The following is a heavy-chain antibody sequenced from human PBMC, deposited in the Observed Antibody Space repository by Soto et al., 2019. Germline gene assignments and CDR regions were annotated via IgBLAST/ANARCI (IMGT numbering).Heavy chain of an antibody. CDR1: GYTFTSYG. Sequence: ASVKVSCKASGYTFTSYGISWVRQAPGQGLEWMGWISAYNGNTNYAQKPQGRVTMTTDTSTSTAYMELRSLRSDDTAVYYCARDGAIFTGSYGMDVWGQGTTVTVSS. V-gene: IGHV1-18*04. CDR2: ISAYNGNT. D-gene: IGHD3-9*01. CDR3: ARDGAIFTGSYGMDV. J-gene: IGHJ6*02.